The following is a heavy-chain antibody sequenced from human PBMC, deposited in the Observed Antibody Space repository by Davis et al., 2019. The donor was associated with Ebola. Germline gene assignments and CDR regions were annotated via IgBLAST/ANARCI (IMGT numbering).Heavy chain of an antibody. CDR2: ISHDGSNK. D-gene: IGHD5-18*01. CDR1: GFTFSSYG. CDR3: ARGPRGYSYGYGAFDI. J-gene: IGHJ3*02. Sequence: GESLKISCAASGFTFSSYGMHWVRQAPGKGLEWVAVISHDGSNKYYADSVKGRFTISRDNSKNTLYLQMNSLRAEDTAVYYCARGPRGYSYGYGAFDIWGQGTMVTVSS. V-gene: IGHV3-30*03.